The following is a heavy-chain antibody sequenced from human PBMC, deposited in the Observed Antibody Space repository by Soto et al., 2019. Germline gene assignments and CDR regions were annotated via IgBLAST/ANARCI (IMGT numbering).Heavy chain of an antibody. CDR3: SNSYHYPF. J-gene: IGHJ4*02. D-gene: IGHD3-22*01. Sequence: GGLLRLSCAASGVTFIEHFMDWVRQAPGKGLEWVGLIKKKGDKYTTQYAASVRGRFTISRDDSENTLYLQMNTLKIEDTAVYYCSNSYHYPFWGQGTLVTVSS. CDR1: GVTFIEHF. CDR2: IKKKGDKYTT. V-gene: IGHV3-72*01.